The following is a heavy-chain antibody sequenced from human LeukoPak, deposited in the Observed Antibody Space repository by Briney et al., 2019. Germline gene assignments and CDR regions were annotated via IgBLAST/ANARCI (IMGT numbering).Heavy chain of an antibody. D-gene: IGHD1-1*01. Sequence: GSSVKVSCKASGGTHSSYAISLVRQAPGQGLEWMGRIIPILGIANYAQKFQGRVTITADKSTSTAYMELSSLRSEDTAVYYCARVQLERHYYYYYGMDVWGQGTTVTVSS. J-gene: IGHJ6*02. CDR2: IIPILGIA. V-gene: IGHV1-69*04. CDR3: ARVQLERHYYYYYGMDV. CDR1: GGTHSSYA.